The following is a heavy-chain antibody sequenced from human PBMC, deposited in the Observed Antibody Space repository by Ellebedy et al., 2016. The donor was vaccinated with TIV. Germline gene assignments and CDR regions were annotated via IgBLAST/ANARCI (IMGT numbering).Heavy chain of an antibody. CDR3: ATAGTTVTTPIDY. CDR2: INPSGGST. D-gene: IGHD4-17*01. Sequence: ASVKVSCKASGYIFTSYYMHWVRQAPGQGLEWMGIINPSGGSTTYAQKFQGRVTMTRDTSTSTVYMELSSLGFEDTAVYYCATAGTTVTTPIDYWGQGTLVTVSS. J-gene: IGHJ4*02. CDR1: GYIFTSYY. V-gene: IGHV1-46*01.